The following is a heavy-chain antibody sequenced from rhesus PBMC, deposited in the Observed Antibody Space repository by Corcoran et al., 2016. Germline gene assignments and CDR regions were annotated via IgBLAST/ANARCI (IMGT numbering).Heavy chain of an antibody. CDR3: ANRPTAGTVGPIDY. V-gene: IGHV4S14*01. CDR1: GGSISGYYY. J-gene: IGHJ4*01. CDR2: IYGSGGSN. D-gene: IGHD5-24*01. Sequence: QVQLQESGPGLVKPSETLSLTCAVSGGSISGYYYWSWIRQPPGRGLEWMGSIYGSGGSNYLNPSLKRRVTLSVDTSKNQFSLKLSSVTAADTAVYYCANRPTAGTVGPIDYWGQGVLVTVSS.